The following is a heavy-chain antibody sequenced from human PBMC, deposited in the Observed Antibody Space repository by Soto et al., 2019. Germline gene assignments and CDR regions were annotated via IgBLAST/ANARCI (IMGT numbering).Heavy chain of an antibody. CDR2: ISSSSSYI. Sequence: GGSLRLSCAASGFTFSSYSMNWVRQAPGKGLEWVSSISSSSSYIYYADSVKGRFTISRDNAKNSLYLQMNSLRAEDTAVYYCAREGSTVTTDLFDYWGQGTLVTVSS. CDR3: AREGSTVTTDLFDY. CDR1: GFTFSSYS. J-gene: IGHJ4*02. V-gene: IGHV3-21*01. D-gene: IGHD4-17*01.